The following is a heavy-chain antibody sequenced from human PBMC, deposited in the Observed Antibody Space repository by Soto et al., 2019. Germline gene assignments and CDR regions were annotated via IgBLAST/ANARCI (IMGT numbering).Heavy chain of an antibody. D-gene: IGHD3-10*01. CDR1: GGSMREYF. CDR2: IYYLGST. J-gene: IGHJ4*02. Sequence: DTLSINYSVSGGSMREYFWSWIRQSPGKGLEWIGYIYYLGSTDYNPSLKSRVTISVDTSKRQFSLRLTSVTAADTAVYYCARDGYDGSGSPYPAYWGPGTQVTVSS. V-gene: IGHV4-59*01. CDR3: ARDGYDGSGSPYPAY.